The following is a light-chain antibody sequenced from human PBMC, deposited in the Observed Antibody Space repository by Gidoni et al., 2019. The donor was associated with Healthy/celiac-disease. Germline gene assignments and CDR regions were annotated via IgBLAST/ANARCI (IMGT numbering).Light chain of an antibody. V-gene: IGLV1-44*01. Sequence: QSVLTQPPSASGTPGQRVTIPCPGSSSNIGSNTVNWYQQLPGTAPNLLIYSNNQRPSGVPDRFSGSKSGTSASLAISGLQSEDEADYDCAAWDDSLNGRVVFGGGTKLTVL. CDR2: SNN. CDR1: SSNIGSNT. J-gene: IGLJ2*01. CDR3: AAWDDSLNGRVV.